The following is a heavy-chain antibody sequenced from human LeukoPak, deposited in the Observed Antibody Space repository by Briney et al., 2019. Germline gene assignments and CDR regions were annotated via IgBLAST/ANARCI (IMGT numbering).Heavy chain of an antibody. CDR3: ARDQIDAFDI. CDR2: IRYDGSNK. Sequence: GGSLRLSCAASGFTFSSYGMHWVRQAPGKGLEWVAFIRYDGSNKYYADSVKGRFTISRDNSKNTLYLQMNSLRAEDTAVYYCARDQIDAFDIWGQGTMVTVSS. CDR1: GFTFSSYG. J-gene: IGHJ3*02. V-gene: IGHV3-30*02.